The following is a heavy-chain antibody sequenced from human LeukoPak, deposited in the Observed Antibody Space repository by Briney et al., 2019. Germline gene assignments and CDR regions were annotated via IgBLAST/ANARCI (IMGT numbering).Heavy chain of an antibody. CDR3: EGMEVMGSGAFDI. CDR2: IHYSGST. V-gene: IGHV4-39*01. CDR1: GGSISSSRCY. D-gene: IGHD3-16*01. Sequence: SETLSLTCTVSGGSISSSRCYWRWIRQPPGKGLEGIGSIHYSGSTYYNPSLKSRVTISVDTSKNQFSLQLSSVPAADTAVYYCEGMEVMGSGAFDIWGQGTMVTVSS. J-gene: IGHJ3*02.